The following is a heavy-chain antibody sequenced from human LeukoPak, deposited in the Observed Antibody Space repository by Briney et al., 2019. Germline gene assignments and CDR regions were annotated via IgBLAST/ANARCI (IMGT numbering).Heavy chain of an antibody. CDR3: ARGRYYGMDV. CDR2: IRDDGSQK. J-gene: IGHJ6*02. CDR1: GFTFSDYW. Sequence: GGSLRLSCAASGFTFSDYWLSWVRQAPGKGLEWVANIRDDGSQKNHVDSVKGRFTISRDNARNSLYLQMNSLRAEDTAVYYCARGRYYGMDVWGQGTTVTVSS. V-gene: IGHV3-7*01.